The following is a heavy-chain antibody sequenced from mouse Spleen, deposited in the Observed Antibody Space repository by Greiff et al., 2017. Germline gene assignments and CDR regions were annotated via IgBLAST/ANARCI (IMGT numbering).Heavy chain of an antibody. CDR2: IYPGGGSP. CDR3: ARRYYDGSYDWYFDV. V-gene: IGHV1-55*01. D-gene: IGHD1-1*01. J-gene: IGHJ1*01. CDR1: GYTFTSYW. Sequence: QVQLKQPGAEFVKPGASVKMSCKASGYTFTSYWITWVQQRPGQGLEWIGDIYPGGGSPNYNEKFKSKATLTVDTSSSTAYMQLSSLTSEDSAVYYGARRYYDGSYDWYFDVWGAGTTVTVSS.